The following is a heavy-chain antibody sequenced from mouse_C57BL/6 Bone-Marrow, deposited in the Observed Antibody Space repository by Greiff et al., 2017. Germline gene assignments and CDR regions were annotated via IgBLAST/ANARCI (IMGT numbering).Heavy chain of an antibody. V-gene: IGHV5-6*01. D-gene: IGHD2-3*01. J-gene: IGHJ2*01. Sequence: EVKVVESGGDLVMPGGSLKLSCAASGFTFSSYGMPWVRQTPDKRLEWVATISIGGSYTYYPDSVKGRFTISRDKAKNTLYMQMSSLKSEDTAMYYWARWMMFKGYFDYWGQGTTLTVSS. CDR3: ARWMMFKGYFDY. CDR1: GFTFSSYG. CDR2: ISIGGSYT.